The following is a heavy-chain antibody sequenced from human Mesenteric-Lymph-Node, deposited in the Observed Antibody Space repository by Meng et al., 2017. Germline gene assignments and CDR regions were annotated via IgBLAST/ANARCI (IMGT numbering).Heavy chain of an antibody. J-gene: IGHJ4*02. Sequence: EVQLVESGGGLVQPGGSLRLSCEASGFTFSSYWMHWVRQVPGKGLVWVSRINSDGDITTYADSVKGRFTISRDNAKNTLYLQINSLRAEDTAVYYCARAYYDSSGYPFDYWGQGTLVTVSS. V-gene: IGHV3-74*01. CDR1: GFTFSSYW. CDR2: INSDGDIT. CDR3: ARAYYDSSGYPFDY. D-gene: IGHD3-22*01.